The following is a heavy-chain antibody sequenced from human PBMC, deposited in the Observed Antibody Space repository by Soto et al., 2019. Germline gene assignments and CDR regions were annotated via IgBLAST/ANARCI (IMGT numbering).Heavy chain of an antibody. Sequence: QVQLQESGPGLVKPSQTLSLTCTVSGGSISSGGYYWSWSRQHPGKGLEWIGYIYYSGSTYYNPSLKSRVTIPVDTSKNQFSLKLSSVTAADTAVYYCARDAPVWFYGDYAGHWFAPWGQGTLVTVSS. CDR1: GGSISSGGYY. CDR3: ARDAPVWFYGDYAGHWFAP. V-gene: IGHV4-31*03. D-gene: IGHD4-17*01. J-gene: IGHJ5*02. CDR2: IYYSGST.